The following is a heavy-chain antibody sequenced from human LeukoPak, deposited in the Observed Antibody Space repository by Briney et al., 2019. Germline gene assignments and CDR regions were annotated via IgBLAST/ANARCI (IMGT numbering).Heavy chain of an antibody. CDR1: GFTFSSYW. V-gene: IGHV3-74*01. Sequence: PGGSLRLSCAASGFTFSSYWMHWVRQAPGKGLVWVSRINSDGSSTSYADSVKGRSTISRDNAENTLFLQMNSLRAEDTAVYYCARDGTYDSSIDYWGQGTLVAVSS. D-gene: IGHD3-22*01. J-gene: IGHJ4*02. CDR3: ARDGTYDSSIDY. CDR2: INSDGSST.